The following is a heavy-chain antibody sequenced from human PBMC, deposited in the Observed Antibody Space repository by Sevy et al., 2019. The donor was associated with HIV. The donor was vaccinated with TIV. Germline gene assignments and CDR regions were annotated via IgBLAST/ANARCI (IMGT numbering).Heavy chain of an antibody. CDR3: ASNIYHYDSNTYYPVY. V-gene: IGHV3-7*01. D-gene: IGHD3-22*01. J-gene: IGHJ4*02. CDR2: IKQDGNEK. CDR1: GFNLSPYW. Sequence: GGSLRLSCVASGFNLSPYWMTWVRQAPGKGLEWVANIKQDGNEKYYGDSVKGRFTVSRDNAKNALYLQMYSLRVEDTAVYFCASNIYHYDSNTYYPVYWGQGTRVTVSS.